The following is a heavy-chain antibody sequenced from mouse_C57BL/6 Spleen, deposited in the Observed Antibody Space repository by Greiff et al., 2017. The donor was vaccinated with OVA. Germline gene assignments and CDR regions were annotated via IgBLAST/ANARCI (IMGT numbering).Heavy chain of an antibody. J-gene: IGHJ1*03. D-gene: IGHD1-1*01. CDR3: TGYYGSRDWYFDV. CDR1: GYTFTDYE. Sequence: QVQLQQSGAELVRPGASVTLSCKASGYTFTDYEMNWVKQTPVNGLEWIGAIDPETGGTAYNQKFKVKPILTSDKSSSTAYIELRILTSEDSSVYYCTGYYGSRDWYFDVWGTGTTVTVSS. CDR2: IDPETGGT. V-gene: IGHV1-15*01.